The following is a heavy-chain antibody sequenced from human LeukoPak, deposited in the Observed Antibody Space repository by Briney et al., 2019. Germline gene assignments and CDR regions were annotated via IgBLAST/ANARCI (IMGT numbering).Heavy chain of an antibody. J-gene: IGHJ3*02. CDR1: GGSFSGYY. D-gene: IGHD1-14*01. CDR3: ARGEPGVAFDI. V-gene: IGHV4-34*01. CDR2: INHSGST. Sequence: SETLSLTCAVYGGSFSGYYWSWIRQPPGKGLEWIGEINHSGSTNYNPSLKSRVTITVDTSKNQFSLKLSSVTAADTAVYYCARGEPGVAFDIWGQGTMVTVSS.